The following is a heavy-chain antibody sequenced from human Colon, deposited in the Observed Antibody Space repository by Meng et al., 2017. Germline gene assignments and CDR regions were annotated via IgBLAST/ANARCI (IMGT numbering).Heavy chain of an antibody. CDR1: GDSMNSYF. V-gene: IGHV4-59*01. CDR3: ARVLGYGDDSRFDF. J-gene: IGHJ4*02. CDR2: ISYSGRA. Sequence: GSLRLSCTVSGDSMNSYFWTWIRQPPGKGLEWIGHISYSGRAYYEPSLKGRVAMSVDTSRRQLSLSLKSVTAADTAVYYCARVLGYGDDSRFDFWGQGILVTVSS. D-gene: IGHD4-17*01.